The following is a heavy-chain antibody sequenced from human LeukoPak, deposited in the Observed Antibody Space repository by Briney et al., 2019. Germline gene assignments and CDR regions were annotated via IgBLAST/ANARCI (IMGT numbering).Heavy chain of an antibody. D-gene: IGHD2-2*01. Sequence: GGSLRLSCAASGFTFSSYWMSWVRQAPWKGLEWVANIKQDGSEKNYVDSVKGRFTISRDNAKNSLYLQMNSLRAEDTAVYYCAREDCISTTCSGDYWGQGTLVTVSS. V-gene: IGHV3-7*01. CDR1: GFTFSSYW. J-gene: IGHJ4*02. CDR2: IKQDGSEK. CDR3: AREDCISTTCSGDY.